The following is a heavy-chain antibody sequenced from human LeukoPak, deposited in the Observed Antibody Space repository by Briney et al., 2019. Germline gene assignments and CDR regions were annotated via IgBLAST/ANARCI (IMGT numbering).Heavy chain of an antibody. V-gene: IGHV3-33*01. CDR3: ARDLYGGYAFDI. CDR2: IWYDGSNK. CDR1: GFTFSSYG. D-gene: IGHD2/OR15-2a*01. J-gene: IGHJ3*02. Sequence: PGGSLRLSCAASGFTFSSYGMHWVRQAPGKGLEWVAVIWYDGSNKYYADSVKGRFTISRDNSKNTLYLQMNSLRAEDTAVYYCARDLYGGYAFDIWGQGTMVTVSS.